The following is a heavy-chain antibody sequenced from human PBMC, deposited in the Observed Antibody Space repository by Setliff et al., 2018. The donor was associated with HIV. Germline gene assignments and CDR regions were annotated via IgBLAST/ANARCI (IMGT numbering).Heavy chain of an antibody. J-gene: IGHJ4*02. CDR1: GGSVSSHY. CDR2: IYYSGGT. V-gene: IGHV4-59*02. Sequence: SETLSLTCTASGGSVSSHYWNWVRQPPGKGLEWIGSIYYSGGTKYNPSLQSRVTMSVDPPRDQFSLTLTSVTAADTAVYYCASGSGYCRNGVCYIGVHKNPDKYYSDYWGQGTLVTVSS. D-gene: IGHD2-8*01. CDR3: ASGSGYCRNGVCYIGVHKNPDKYYSDY.